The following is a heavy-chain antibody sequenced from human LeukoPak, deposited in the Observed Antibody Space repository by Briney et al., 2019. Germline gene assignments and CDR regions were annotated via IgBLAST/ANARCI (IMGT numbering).Heavy chain of an antibody. Sequence: ASVKVSCKASGYTFTNNAMHWVRQAPGQRLEWMVWINAGNGNTKYSQKFQGRVTITRDTSASTAYMELSSLRSEDTAVYYCARKGAAAVPFDYWGQGTLVTVSS. D-gene: IGHD6-13*01. V-gene: IGHV1-3*01. CDR1: GYTFTNNA. CDR3: ARKGAAAVPFDY. J-gene: IGHJ4*02. CDR2: INAGNGNT.